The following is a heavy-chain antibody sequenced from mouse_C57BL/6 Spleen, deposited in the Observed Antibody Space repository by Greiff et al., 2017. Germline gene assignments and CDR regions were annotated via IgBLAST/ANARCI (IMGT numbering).Heavy chain of an antibody. J-gene: IGHJ2*01. D-gene: IGHD1-1*01. Sequence: VQLQQPGAELVKPGASVKLSCKASGYTFTSYWMHWVKQRPGQGLEWIGMIHPNSGSTNYNEKFKSKATLTVDKSSSTAYMQLSSLTSEDAAVYYCARSTVVARDYWGQGTTLTVSS. CDR3: ARSTVVARDY. V-gene: IGHV1-64*01. CDR1: GYTFTSYW. CDR2: IHPNSGST.